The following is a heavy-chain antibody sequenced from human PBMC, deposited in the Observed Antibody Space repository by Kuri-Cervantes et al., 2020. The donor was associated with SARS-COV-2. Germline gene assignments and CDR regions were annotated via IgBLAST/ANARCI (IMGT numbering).Heavy chain of an antibody. Sequence: ESLKISCAASGFTFSNAWMSWVRQAPGKGLEWVGRIKSKTDGGTPDYAAPVKGRFTISRDDSKNTLYLQMNSLRAEDTAVYYCARESGPGGAGYFDYWGQGTLVTVSS. CDR1: GFTFSNAW. CDR2: IKSKTDGGTP. CDR3: ARESGPGGAGYFDY. D-gene: IGHD6-19*01. J-gene: IGHJ4*02. V-gene: IGHV3-15*01.